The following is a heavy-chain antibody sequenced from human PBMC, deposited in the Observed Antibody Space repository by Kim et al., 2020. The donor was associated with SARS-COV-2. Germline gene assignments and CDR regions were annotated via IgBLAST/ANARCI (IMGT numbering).Heavy chain of an antibody. J-gene: IGHJ5*02. V-gene: IGHV1-3*01. CDR2: INAGNGNT. CDR3: ARVHDSSPPNWFDP. D-gene: IGHD3-22*01. CDR1: GYTFTSYA. Sequence: ASVKVSCKASGYTFTSYAMHWVRQAPGQRLEWMGWINAGNGNTKYSQKFQGRVTITRDTSASTAYMELSSLRSEDTAVYYCARVHDSSPPNWFDPWGQGTLVTVSS.